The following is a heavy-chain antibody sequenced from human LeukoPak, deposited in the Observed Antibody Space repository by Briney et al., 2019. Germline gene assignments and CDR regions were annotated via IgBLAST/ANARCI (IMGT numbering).Heavy chain of an antibody. CDR2: VSASGFT. CDR3: AKARTANDYGSGSFYKGFDS. J-gene: IGHJ4*02. D-gene: IGHD3-10*01. CDR1: GFTFSSYA. V-gene: IGHV3-23*01. Sequence: PGGSLRLSCAASGFTFSSYAMSWVRQAPGKGLEWVSVVSASGFTSYGDSVKGRFTISRDKSKNTVHLDMNTLRAEDTARYYCAKARTANDYGSGSFYKGFDSWGQGTLVTVSS.